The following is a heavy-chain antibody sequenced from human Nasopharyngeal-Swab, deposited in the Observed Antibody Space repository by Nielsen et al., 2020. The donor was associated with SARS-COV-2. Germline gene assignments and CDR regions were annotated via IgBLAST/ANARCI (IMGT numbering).Heavy chain of an antibody. J-gene: IGHJ4*02. CDR1: GFTFSSYS. CDR2: ISSSSSYI. Sequence: GESLKISCAASGFTFSSYSMNWVRQAPGKGLEWVSSISSSSSYIYYADSVKGRFTISRDNAKNSLYLQMNSLRAEDTAVYNCARDLYSTSRGSFGYWGQGTLVTVS. V-gene: IGHV3-21*01. D-gene: IGHD6-13*01. CDR3: ARDLYSTSRGSFGY.